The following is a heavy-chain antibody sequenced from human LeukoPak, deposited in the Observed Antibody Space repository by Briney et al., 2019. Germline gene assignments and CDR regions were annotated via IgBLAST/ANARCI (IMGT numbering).Heavy chain of an antibody. Sequence: AGGSLRLSCTVSGLRFSTYAMSWVRQAPGKGLEWVSSISGSGGSTYYADSVKGRFTVSRDNSKNTVDLELNSLRAEDRAIYFCAKGGQNFDFWRFDYWGQGTLVTVSS. D-gene: IGHD3-3*01. CDR3: AKGGQNFDFWRFDY. V-gene: IGHV3-23*01. J-gene: IGHJ4*02. CDR1: GLRFSTYA. CDR2: ISGSGGST.